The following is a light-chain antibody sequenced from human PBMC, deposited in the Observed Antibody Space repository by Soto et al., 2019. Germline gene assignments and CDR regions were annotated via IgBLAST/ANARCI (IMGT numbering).Light chain of an antibody. J-gene: IGKJ2*02. Sequence: DIVMTQSPDSLAVSLGERATINCKSSQSVLYSSSNKNYLAWYQQKPGQPPKLLIYWASTRESGVPDRFSGSGSWTDFTRTISSLQAEDVAVYYCQQYYGTGTFGQGTKLEIK. V-gene: IGKV4-1*01. CDR3: QQYYGTGT. CDR1: QSVLYSSSNKNY. CDR2: WAS.